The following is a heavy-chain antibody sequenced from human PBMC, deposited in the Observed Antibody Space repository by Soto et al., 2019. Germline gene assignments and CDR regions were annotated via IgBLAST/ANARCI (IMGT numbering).Heavy chain of an antibody. D-gene: IGHD2-21*02. CDR1: GGSISSGDYY. CDR3: ARDTDGDYYFDY. Sequence: PSETLSLTCTVSGGSISSGDYYWSWIRQPPGKGLEWIGYIYYSGSTYYNPSLKSRVTISVDTSKNQFSLKLSSVTAADTAVYYCARDTDGDYYFDYWGQGTLVTVSS. J-gene: IGHJ4*02. CDR2: IYYSGST. V-gene: IGHV4-30-4*01.